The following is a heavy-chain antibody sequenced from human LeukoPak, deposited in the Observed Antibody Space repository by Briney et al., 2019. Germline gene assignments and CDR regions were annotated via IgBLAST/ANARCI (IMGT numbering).Heavy chain of an antibody. CDR3: ARDIVVVTATYYYYMDV. J-gene: IGHJ6*03. CDR2: INPNSGGT. CDR1: GYTFTGYY. V-gene: IGHV1-2*02. Sequence: ASVKVSCKASGYTFTGYYMHWVRQAPGQGLEWMGWINPNSGGTNYAQKFQGRVTMTRDTSISAAYMELSRLRSDDTAVYYCARDIVVVTATYYYYMDVWCKGTTVTIS. D-gene: IGHD2-21*02.